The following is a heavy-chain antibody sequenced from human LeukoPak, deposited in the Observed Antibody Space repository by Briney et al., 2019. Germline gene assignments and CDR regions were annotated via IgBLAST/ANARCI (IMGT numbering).Heavy chain of an antibody. J-gene: IGHJ3*02. CDR1: GYTFTSYD. D-gene: IGHD6-6*01. CDR3: ARGSGGPYSSSDAFDI. CDR2: MNPNSGNT. V-gene: IGHV1-8*03. Sequence: ASVKVSCKASGYTFTSYDINWVRQATGQGLEWMGWMNPNSGNTGYAQKFQGRVTITRNTSISTAYMELSSLRSEDTAVYYCARGSGGPYSSSDAFDIWGQGTMVTVSS.